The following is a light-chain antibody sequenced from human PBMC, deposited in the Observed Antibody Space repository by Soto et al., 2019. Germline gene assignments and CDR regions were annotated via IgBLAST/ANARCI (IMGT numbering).Light chain of an antibody. CDR1: SGHSSYA. J-gene: IGLJ1*01. CDR3: QTWGTGIQV. Sequence: QPVLTQSPSASASLGASVKLTCTLSSGHSSYAIAWHQQQPEKGPRYFMKLNSDGSHSKGDGIPDRFSGSSSGAERYLTISSLQSEDEADYYCQTWGTGIQVFGTGTKVPS. CDR2: LNSDGSH. V-gene: IGLV4-69*01.